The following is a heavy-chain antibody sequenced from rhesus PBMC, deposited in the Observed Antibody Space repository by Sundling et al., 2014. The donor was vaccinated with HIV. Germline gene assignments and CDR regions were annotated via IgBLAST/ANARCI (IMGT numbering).Heavy chain of an antibody. CDR2: INSGGGSI. CDR1: GFTFSNYG. Sequence: EVQLVETGGGLVQPGGSLKLSCAASGFTFSNYGLSWVRQAPGKGLEWVSAINSGGGSIYYADSVKGRFTISRDNSKNTFSLHMNSLRAEDTAVYYCAKEGEDDYGYYSFYYFDYWGQGVLVTVSS. D-gene: IGHD3-9*01. CDR3: AKEGEDDYGYYSFYYFDY. V-gene: IGHV3S42*01. J-gene: IGHJ4*01.